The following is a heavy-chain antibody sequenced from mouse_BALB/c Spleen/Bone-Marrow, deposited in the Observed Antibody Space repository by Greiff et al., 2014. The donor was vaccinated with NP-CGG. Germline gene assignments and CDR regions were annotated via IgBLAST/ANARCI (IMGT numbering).Heavy chain of an antibody. J-gene: IGHJ3*01. D-gene: IGHD2-2*01. CDR3: ARRGGYPWFAY. CDR2: ILPGSYST. CDR1: GYTFRNYW. V-gene: IGHV1-9*01. Sequence: VKLVESGAELMRPGASVKISCKATGYTFRNYWIEWVKQRPGHGLEWIGEILPGSYSTNYNEKLKGKATFTADTSSNTAYMRLSSLTSEDSAVYYCARRGGYPWFAYWGQGTLVTVSA.